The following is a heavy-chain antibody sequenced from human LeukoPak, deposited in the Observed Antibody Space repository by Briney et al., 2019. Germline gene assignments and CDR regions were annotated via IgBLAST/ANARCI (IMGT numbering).Heavy chain of an antibody. V-gene: IGHV3-21*01. D-gene: IGHD3-22*01. CDR1: GFTFSSYS. CDR2: ISSSSSYI. Sequence: NPGGSLRLSCAASGFTFSSYSMNWVRQAPGKGLEWVSSISSSSSYIYYADSVKGRFTISRDNAKNSLYLQMNSLRAEDTAVYYCATGPSYYYGSSGYYYPYYFDYWGQGTLVTVSS. J-gene: IGHJ4*02. CDR3: ATGPSYYYGSSGYYYPYYFDY.